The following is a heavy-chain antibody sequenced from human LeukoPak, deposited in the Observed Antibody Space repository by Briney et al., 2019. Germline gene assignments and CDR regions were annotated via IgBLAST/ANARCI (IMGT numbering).Heavy chain of an antibody. J-gene: IGHJ5*02. Sequence: SETLSLTCTVWGGSMSSYYGSWLRQPAGKGVEWVGRIYTSGSTNYNPSLKSRVTMSVDTSKNQFSLKLSSVTAADTAVYYCARVGSRYDYWFDPWGQGTLVTVSS. CDR2: IYTSGST. CDR1: GGSMSSYY. V-gene: IGHV4-4*07. CDR3: ARVGSRYDYWFDP. D-gene: IGHD6-25*01.